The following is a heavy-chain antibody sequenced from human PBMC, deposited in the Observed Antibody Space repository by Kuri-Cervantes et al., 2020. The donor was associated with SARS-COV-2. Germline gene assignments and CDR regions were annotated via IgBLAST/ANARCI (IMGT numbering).Heavy chain of an antibody. Sequence: ASVKASCKVSGYTLTELSMHWVRQAPGKGLEWMGGFDPEDGETIYAQKFQGRVTMTEDTPTDTAYMELRSLRSDDTAVYYCARYQSHSMGYYYYYYMDVWGKGTTVTVSS. CDR2: FDPEDGET. V-gene: IGHV1-24*01. CDR1: GYTLTELS. D-gene: IGHD2/OR15-2a*01. J-gene: IGHJ6*03. CDR3: ARYQSHSMGYYYYYYMDV.